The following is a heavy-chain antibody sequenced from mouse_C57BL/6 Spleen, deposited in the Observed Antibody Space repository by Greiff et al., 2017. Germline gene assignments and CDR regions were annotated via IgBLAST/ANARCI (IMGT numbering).Heavy chain of an antibody. Sequence: VQLQQPGAELVKPGASVKMSCKASGYTFTSYWITWVKQRPGQGLEWIGDIYPGSGSTNYNEKFKSKATLTVDTSSSTAYMQLSSLTSEDSAVYYCARGRVYYGSSWFAYWGQGTLVTVSA. CDR1: GYTFTSYW. V-gene: IGHV1-55*01. CDR2: IYPGSGST. CDR3: ARGRVYYGSSWFAY. J-gene: IGHJ3*01. D-gene: IGHD1-1*01.